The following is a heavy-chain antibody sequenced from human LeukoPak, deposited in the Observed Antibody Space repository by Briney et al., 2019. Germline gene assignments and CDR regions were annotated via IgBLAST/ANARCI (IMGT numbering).Heavy chain of an antibody. V-gene: IGHV1-69-2*01. CDR2: VDPEDGRT. Sequence: ASVKVSCKASGYTFTGYYMHWAQQAPGRGLEWMGHVDPEDGRTKYAQKFQGRLTITADTSTNTTYMQLTNLTSEDTAVYYCATGAPDIWGKGTMVIVS. CDR1: GYTFTGYY. J-gene: IGHJ3*02. CDR3: ATGAPDI.